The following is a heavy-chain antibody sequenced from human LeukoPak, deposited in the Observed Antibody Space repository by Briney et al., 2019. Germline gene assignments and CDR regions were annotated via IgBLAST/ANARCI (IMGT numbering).Heavy chain of an antibody. V-gene: IGHV3-30*03. CDR3: ARDVGTTYMDV. CDR1: GFTFSSYG. Sequence: PGGSLRLSCAASGFTFSSYGMHWVRQAPGKGLEWVAVISYDGSNKYYADSVKGRFTISRDNSKNTLYLQMNSLRAEDTAVYYCARDVGTTYMDVWGKGTTVTVSS. J-gene: IGHJ6*03. D-gene: IGHD1-26*01. CDR2: ISYDGSNK.